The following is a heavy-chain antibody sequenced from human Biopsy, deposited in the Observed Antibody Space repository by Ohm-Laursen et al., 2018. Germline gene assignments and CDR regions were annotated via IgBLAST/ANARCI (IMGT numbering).Heavy chain of an antibody. D-gene: IGHD6-19*01. Sequence: SLRLSCAASGFGMYAMHWVRQPPGRGLEWLAVIAYDGSNKYYAESVKGRFTISRDRSRDTVHLQMNSLRYEDTALYYCAKDGGQWLGGAFDIWGHGTMVSVSS. CDR1: GFGMYA. V-gene: IGHV3-30*18. J-gene: IGHJ3*02. CDR2: IAYDGSNK. CDR3: AKDGGQWLGGAFDI.